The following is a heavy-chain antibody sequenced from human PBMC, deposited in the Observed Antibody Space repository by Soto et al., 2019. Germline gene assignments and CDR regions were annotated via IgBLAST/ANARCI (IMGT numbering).Heavy chain of an antibody. V-gene: IGHV3-33*01. CDR2: IWYDGSNK. J-gene: IGHJ4*02. CDR1: GFTFSSYG. D-gene: IGHD6-19*01. Sequence: QVQLVESGGGVVQPGRSLRLSCAASGFTFSSYGMHWVRQAPGKGLEWVAVIWYDGSNKYYADSVKGRFTTSRDNSNDTLYLQMKSLSAGDTAVYYCARDCAGYSSGWYQRGGFDYWGQGTLVTVSS. CDR3: ARDCAGYSSGWYQRGGFDY.